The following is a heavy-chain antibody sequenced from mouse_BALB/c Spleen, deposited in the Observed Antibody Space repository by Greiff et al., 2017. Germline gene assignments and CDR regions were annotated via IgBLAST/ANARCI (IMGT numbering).Heavy chain of an antibody. V-gene: IGHV1S127*01. CDR2: IDPSNSET. D-gene: IGHD2-3*01. J-gene: IGHJ1*01. CDR3: ARRGLYDGYFYWYFDV. CDR1: GYTFTSYW. Sequence: VKLVESGPELVRPGASVKMSCKASGYTFTSYWMHWVKQRPGQGLEWIGMIDPSNSETRLNQKFKDKATLNVDKSSNTAYMQLSSLTSEDSAVYYCARRGLYDGYFYWYFDVWGAGTTVTVSS.